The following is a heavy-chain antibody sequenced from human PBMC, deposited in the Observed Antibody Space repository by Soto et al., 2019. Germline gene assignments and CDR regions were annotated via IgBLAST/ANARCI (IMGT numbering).Heavy chain of an antibody. D-gene: IGHD2-15*01. Sequence: QLQLQESGPGLVKPSETLSLTCTVSGGSISSSSYYWGWIRQPPGKGLEWIGSIYYSGSTYYNPSLRSRVPIAVDTTRTQSSLKLSSVTAADTAVYCCARHTPAISISDHWGQGTLVTVSS. CDR1: GGSISSSSYY. V-gene: IGHV4-39*01. CDR3: ARHTPAISISDH. CDR2: IYYSGST. J-gene: IGHJ4*02.